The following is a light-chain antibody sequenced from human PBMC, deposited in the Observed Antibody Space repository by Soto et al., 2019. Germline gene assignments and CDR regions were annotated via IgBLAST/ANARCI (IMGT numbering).Light chain of an antibody. J-gene: IGLJ1*01. V-gene: IGLV2-8*01. CDR1: SSDVGSYNY. CDR2: EVS. CDR3: SSYAGSNTRYV. Sequence: QSALTQPPSASGSPGQSVTISCTGKSSDVGSYNYVSWYQQHPGKAPKLMIFEVSKRPSGVPDRFSGSKSGNTASLTVSGLQAEDEADYYCSSYAGSNTRYVFGTGTKLTVL.